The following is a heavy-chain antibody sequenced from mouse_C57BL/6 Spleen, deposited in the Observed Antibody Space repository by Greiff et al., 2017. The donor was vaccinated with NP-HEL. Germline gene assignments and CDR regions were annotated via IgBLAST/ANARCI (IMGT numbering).Heavy chain of an antibody. CDR3: ARWNYGSDYYAMDY. CDR2: IYPGDGVT. CDR1: GYAFSSYW. D-gene: IGHD1-1*01. V-gene: IGHV1-80*01. Sequence: VQLQESGAELVKPGASVKISCKASGYAFSSYWMHWVKQRPGKGLEWIGQIYPGDGVTNYNGKFKGTATLTADKSSSTAYMPLSSLSSEDTAVYFGARWNYGSDYYAMDYWGKGTSVTVSS. J-gene: IGHJ4*01.